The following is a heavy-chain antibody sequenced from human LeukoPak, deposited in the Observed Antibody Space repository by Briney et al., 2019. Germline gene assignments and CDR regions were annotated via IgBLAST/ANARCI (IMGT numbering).Heavy chain of an antibody. V-gene: IGHV4-38-2*01. CDR1: GYSISSGYY. CDR3: ARQGVAHAFDI. Sequence: PSETLSLTCAVSGYSISSGYYWGWIRQPPGKGLEWIGSIYHSGSTYYNPSLKSRVTISVDTSKNQFSLKLSSVTAADTAVYYCARQGVAHAFDIWGQGTMVTVPS. J-gene: IGHJ3*02. D-gene: IGHD3-3*01. CDR2: IYHSGST.